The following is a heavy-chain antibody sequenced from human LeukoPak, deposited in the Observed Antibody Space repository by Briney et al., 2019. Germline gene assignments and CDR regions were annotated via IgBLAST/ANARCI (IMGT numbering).Heavy chain of an antibody. CDR3: ARDRGYSSGWYVFDY. D-gene: IGHD6-19*01. V-gene: IGHV1-2*02. Sequence: GASVKVSCKASGYTFTGYYMHWVRQAPGQGLEWMGWINPNSGGTNYAQKFQGRVTMTRDTSISTAYMELSRLRSDDTAVYYCARDRGYSSGWYVFDYWGQGTLVTVSS. CDR1: GYTFTGYY. J-gene: IGHJ4*02. CDR2: INPNSGGT.